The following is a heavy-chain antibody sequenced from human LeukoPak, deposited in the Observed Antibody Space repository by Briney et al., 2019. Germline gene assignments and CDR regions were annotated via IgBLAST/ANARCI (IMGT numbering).Heavy chain of an antibody. CDR2: ISAYNGNT. Sequence: ASVTVSFMASGYTFTSYGISWVRQAPGQGREWMGWISAYNGNTNYAQKLQGRVTMTTDTSTSTAYMELRSLRSDDTAVYYCARDLPDITIFGVVIVNWFDPWGQGTLVTVSS. V-gene: IGHV1-18*01. D-gene: IGHD3-3*01. CDR1: GYTFTSYG. CDR3: ARDLPDITIFGVVIVNWFDP. J-gene: IGHJ5*02.